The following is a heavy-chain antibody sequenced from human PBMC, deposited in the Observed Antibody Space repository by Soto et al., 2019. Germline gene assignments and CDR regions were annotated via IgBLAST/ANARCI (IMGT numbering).Heavy chain of an antibody. CDR3: ARTNGAYSNYFDY. J-gene: IGHJ4*02. V-gene: IGHV3-21*01. CDR2: IGGSSGHI. D-gene: IGHD2-8*01. Sequence: EVQLMESGGGLVKPGGSLRLSCAASGFTFSSYSMVWVRQAPEKGLEWVSSIGGSSGHIYYADSLKGRFTISRDNAKNSLYLQMNSLRVDDTAVYYCARTNGAYSNYFDYWGQGTLVTVSS. CDR1: GFTFSSYS.